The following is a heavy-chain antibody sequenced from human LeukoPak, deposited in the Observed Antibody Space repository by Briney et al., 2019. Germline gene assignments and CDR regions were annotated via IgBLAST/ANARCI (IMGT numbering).Heavy chain of an antibody. D-gene: IGHD3-3*01. Sequence: ASVKVSCKASGYTFTSYGISWVRQAPGQGLEWMGWISAYNGNTNHAQKLQGRVTMTTDTSTSTAYMELRSLRSDDTAVYYCARRENYDFWSGYPSSYYYMDVWGKGTTVTVS. CDR3: ARRENYDFWSGYPSSYYYMDV. V-gene: IGHV1-18*01. J-gene: IGHJ6*03. CDR1: GYTFTSYG. CDR2: ISAYNGNT.